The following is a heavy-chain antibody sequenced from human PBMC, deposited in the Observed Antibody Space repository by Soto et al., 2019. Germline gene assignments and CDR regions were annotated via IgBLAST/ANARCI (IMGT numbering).Heavy chain of an antibody. CDR1: GYTFTSYG. D-gene: IGHD3-16*02. Sequence: QVQLVQSGAEVKKPGASVKVSCKASGYTFTSYGISWVRQAPGQGLEWMGWISAYNGNTNYAQKLQGRVTRTTDSSTSTAYIELRSLRSADTAVYYCARVMITFGGVIVKGPGPCYFDYWGQGTLVTVSS. CDR2: ISAYNGNT. V-gene: IGHV1-18*01. J-gene: IGHJ4*02. CDR3: ARVMITFGGVIVKGPGPCYFDY.